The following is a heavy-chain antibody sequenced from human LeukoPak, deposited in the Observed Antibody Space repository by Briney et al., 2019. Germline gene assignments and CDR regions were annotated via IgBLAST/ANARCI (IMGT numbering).Heavy chain of an antibody. V-gene: IGHV4-4*07. CDR3: ARWGYGSGWSVDP. CDR2: IYTSGGT. Sequence: PSETLSLTCTVSGGSISSYYWSWIRQPAGKGLEWIGRIYTSGGTNYNPSLKSRVTISVDTSKNQFSLKLSSVTAADTAVYYCARWGYGSGWSVDPWGQGTLVTVSS. CDR1: GGSISSYY. D-gene: IGHD6-19*01. J-gene: IGHJ5*02.